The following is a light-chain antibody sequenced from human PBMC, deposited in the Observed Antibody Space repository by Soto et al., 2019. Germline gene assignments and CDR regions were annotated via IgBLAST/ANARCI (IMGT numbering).Light chain of an antibody. V-gene: IGKV3-15*01. CDR3: QQYNRGPVT. J-gene: IGKJ1*01. CDR1: QSISSN. CDR2: GAS. Sequence: EIVITQSPATLSVSPGEGATLSCRASQSISSNVAWYQQRPGQAPRLLIYGASTRTTGIPARFRGSGSGTEFTLTISSLQSEDFAVYYCQQYNRGPVTFGQGTKVDIK.